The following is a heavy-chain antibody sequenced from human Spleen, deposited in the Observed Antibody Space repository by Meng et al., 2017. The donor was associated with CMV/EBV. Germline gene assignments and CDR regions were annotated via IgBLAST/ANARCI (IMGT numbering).Heavy chain of an antibody. V-gene: IGHV3-9*01. CDR3: AKVGGPGSYYNYHYGMDV. CDR1: GFTFDDYA. CDR2: ISWNSVVT. D-gene: IGHD3-10*01. J-gene: IGHJ6*02. Sequence: LSLTCVASGFTFDDYAMHWVRQAPGKGLEWVSGISWNSVVTGYADSVKGRFTISRDSAENSLYLQMYSLRAEDTAFYYCAKVGGPGSYYNYHYGMDVWGQGTTVTVSS.